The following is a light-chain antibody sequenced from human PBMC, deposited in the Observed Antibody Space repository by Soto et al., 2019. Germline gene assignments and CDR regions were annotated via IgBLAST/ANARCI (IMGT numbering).Light chain of an antibody. Sequence: QSALTQPASVSGSPGQSITISCTGTSSDVGAYNSVSWYQQHTGKAPKLMIYDVSNRPSGVSNRFSGSKSVNTASLTISGLQAEDEADYYCSSYTTSSTVVFGGGPKLTVL. CDR2: DVS. V-gene: IGLV2-14*03. CDR3: SSYTTSSTVV. J-gene: IGLJ2*01. CDR1: SSDVGAYNS.